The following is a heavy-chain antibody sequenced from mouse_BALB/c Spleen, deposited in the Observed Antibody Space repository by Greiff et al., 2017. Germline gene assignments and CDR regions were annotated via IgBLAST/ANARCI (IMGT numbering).Heavy chain of an antibody. CDR1: GFTFSSYA. Sequence: EVMLVESGGDLMKPGGSLKLSCAASGFTFSSYAMSWVRQTPEKRLEWVASISSGDNTYYPDSVKGRFTISRDNARNILYLQMSSLRSEDTAMYYCARRDDYSYFDVWGTGTTVTVSS. CDR3: ARRDDYSYFDV. J-gene: IGHJ1*03. CDR2: ISSGDNT. D-gene: IGHD2-4*01. V-gene: IGHV5-6-5*01.